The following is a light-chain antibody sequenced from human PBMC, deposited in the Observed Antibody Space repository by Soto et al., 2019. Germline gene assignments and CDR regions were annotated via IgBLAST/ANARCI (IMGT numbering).Light chain of an antibody. V-gene: IGLV1-44*01. Sequence: QSVMTQPPSASGAPGQRVTISCSGSRSNIGNNPVNWYHQLPETAPRLLMYTTNQRPSGVPDRFSGSKSGTTASLAISGLQAEDEADYYCQSYDSSLSAYVVFGGGTKVTVL. CDR1: RSNIGNNP. J-gene: IGLJ2*01. CDR2: TTN. CDR3: QSYDSSLSAYVV.